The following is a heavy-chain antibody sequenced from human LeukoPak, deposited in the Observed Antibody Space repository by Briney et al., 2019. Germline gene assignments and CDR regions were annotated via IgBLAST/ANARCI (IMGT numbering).Heavy chain of an antibody. D-gene: IGHD6-13*01. V-gene: IGHV3-64D*06. Sequence: PGGSLRLSCSASGFTFSSYAMHWVRQAPGKGLEYVSAISSNGGSTYYADSVKGRFTISRDNSKNTLYLQMSSLRAEDTAVYYCVKDVSALGSSSWFDYWGQGTLVTVSS. CDR1: GFTFSSYA. CDR2: ISSNGGST. J-gene: IGHJ4*02. CDR3: VKDVSALGSSSWFDY.